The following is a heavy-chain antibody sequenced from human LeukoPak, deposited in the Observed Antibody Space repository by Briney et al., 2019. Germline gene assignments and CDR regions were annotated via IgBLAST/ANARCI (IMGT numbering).Heavy chain of an antibody. V-gene: IGHV3-66*01. CDR2: IYSGGST. D-gene: IGHD5-12*01. J-gene: IGHJ4*02. CDR3: AKRRYSGYDLIEY. CDR1: GFTVSSNY. Sequence: GGSLRLSCAASGFTVSSNYMSWVRQAPGKGLEWFSVIYSGGSTYYADSVKGRFTISRDNSKNTLYLQMNSLRAEDTAVYYCAKRRYSGYDLIEYWGQGTLVTVSS.